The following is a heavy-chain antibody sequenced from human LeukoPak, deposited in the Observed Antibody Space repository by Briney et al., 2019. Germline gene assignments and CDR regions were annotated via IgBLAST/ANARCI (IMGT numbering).Heavy chain of an antibody. CDR2: IYYSGST. V-gene: IGHV4-61*01. Sequence: PSETLSLTCTVSGGSVSSSSYYWGWIRQPPGKGLECIGYIYYSGSTNYNPSLKSRVTISVDTSKNQFSLKLSSVTAADTAVYYCARGERQNWFDPWGQGTLVTVSS. J-gene: IGHJ5*02. CDR3: ARGERQNWFDP. CDR1: GGSVSSSSYY.